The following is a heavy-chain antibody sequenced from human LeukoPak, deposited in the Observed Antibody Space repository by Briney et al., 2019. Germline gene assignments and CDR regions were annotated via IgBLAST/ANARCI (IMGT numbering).Heavy chain of an antibody. D-gene: IGHD2-8*01. CDR1: GFTFSSYA. CDR2: ISGSGGST. CDR3: AKPLPKYCTNDVCYFDY. Sequence: PGGSLRLSCAASGFTFSSYAMSWVRQAPGKGLEWVSAISGSGGSTYYADSVKGRFTISRDNSKNTLYLQMNSLRAEDTAVYYCAKPLPKYCTNDVCYFDYWGQGTLVTVSS. V-gene: IGHV3-23*01. J-gene: IGHJ4*02.